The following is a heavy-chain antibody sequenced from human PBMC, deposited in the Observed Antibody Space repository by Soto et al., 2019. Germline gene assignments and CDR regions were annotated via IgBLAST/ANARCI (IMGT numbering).Heavy chain of an antibody. Sequence: QVQLVESGGGLVKPGGSLRFSCAASGFSFSDYYMSWIRQAPVKWLEWVSLISTSGSSTDYAESVKGRFIISRDSAKNSLSLQMNSLRAEDTAVYYCANLAKNYYNYMDVWGKGTTVTVSS. V-gene: IGHV3-11*01. J-gene: IGHJ6*03. CDR1: GFSFSDYY. D-gene: IGHD1-26*01. CDR2: ISTSGSST. CDR3: ANLAKNYYNYMDV.